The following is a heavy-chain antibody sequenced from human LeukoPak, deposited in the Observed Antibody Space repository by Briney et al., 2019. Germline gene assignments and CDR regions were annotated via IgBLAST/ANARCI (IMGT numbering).Heavy chain of an antibody. Sequence: PGRSLRLSCAASGFTFSTYGMHWVRPAPGKGLEWVALISSDGSNKDYADSVKGRFTISRDNSKNTLYVQMDSLRAEDTAVYYCARDLRKGRYFDYWGQGTLVTVSS. CDR1: GFTFSTYG. CDR2: ISSDGSNK. J-gene: IGHJ4*02. V-gene: IGHV3-30*03. D-gene: IGHD3-10*01. CDR3: ARDLRKGRYFDY.